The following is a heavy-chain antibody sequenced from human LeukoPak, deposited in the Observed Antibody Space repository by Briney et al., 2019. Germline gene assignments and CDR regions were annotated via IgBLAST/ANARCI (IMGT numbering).Heavy chain of an antibody. V-gene: IGHV1-2*02. D-gene: IGHD6-19*01. Sequence: ASVKVSCKASGYTFTGHCLNWVRQAPGQGLEWMGWINPNTGGTHYAQKFRDRVTLTRDTSLSTVYMELSGLRSDDTAVYYCARDLSAWLVQNFFDYWGQGTLVAVSS. J-gene: IGHJ4*02. CDR2: INPNTGGT. CDR1: GYTFTGHC. CDR3: ARDLSAWLVQNFFDY.